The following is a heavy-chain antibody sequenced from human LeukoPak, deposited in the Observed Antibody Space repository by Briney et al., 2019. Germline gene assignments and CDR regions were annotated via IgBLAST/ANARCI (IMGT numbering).Heavy chain of an antibody. V-gene: IGHV3-23*01. CDR1: GFTFSSYA. CDR2: ISGSGGST. D-gene: IGHD3-10*01. Sequence: GGSLRLSCAASGFTFSSYAMSWVRQAPGKGLEWVSAISGSGGSTYYADSVKGRFTISRDNSKNTLYLQMNSQRAEDTAVYYCAKDPDYYGSGSYYNLDYFDYWGQGTLVTVSS. CDR3: AKDPDYYGSGSYYNLDYFDY. J-gene: IGHJ4*02.